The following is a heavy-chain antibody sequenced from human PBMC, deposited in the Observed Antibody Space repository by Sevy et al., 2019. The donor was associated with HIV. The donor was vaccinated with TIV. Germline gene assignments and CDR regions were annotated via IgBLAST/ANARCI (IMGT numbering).Heavy chain of an antibody. Sequence: GESLKISCAASGFTFSDHYMEWVRQAPGKGLEWVGRIRNKADIYTTDYAASVKGRFTISRDDSKNSLYLLMNSLKTEDTAVYYCATHAGIAAAGRVFDYWGQGTLVTVSS. CDR2: IRNKADIYTT. J-gene: IGHJ4*02. CDR1: GFTFSDHY. V-gene: IGHV3-72*01. CDR3: ATHAGIAAAGRVFDY. D-gene: IGHD6-13*01.